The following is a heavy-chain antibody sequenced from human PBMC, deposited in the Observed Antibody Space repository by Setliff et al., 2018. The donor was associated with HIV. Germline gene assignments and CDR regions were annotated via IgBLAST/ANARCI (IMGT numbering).Heavy chain of an antibody. CDR2: IKSRIDDGTT. Sequence: PGGSLRLSCVTSGFTFSDAWMSWVRQAPGKGLEWVGRIKSRIDDGTTDYAAPVKGRFTISRDNSKNTLYLQMSSLKIEDTGVYYCARDPYGSGSYAWFDPWGQGTLVTVSS. V-gene: IGHV3-15*01. CDR1: GFTFSDAW. J-gene: IGHJ5*02. CDR3: ARDPYGSGSYAWFDP. D-gene: IGHD3-10*01.